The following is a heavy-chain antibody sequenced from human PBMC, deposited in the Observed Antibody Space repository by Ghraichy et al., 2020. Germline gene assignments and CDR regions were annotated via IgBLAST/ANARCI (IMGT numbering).Heavy chain of an antibody. CDR2: IWYDGSNK. Sequence: GESLNISCAASGFTFSSYGMHWVRQAPGKGLEWVAVIWYDGSNKYYADSVKGRFTISRDNSKNTLYLQMNSLRAEDTAVYYCARKGVLWFGEGGMDVWGQGTTVTVSS. V-gene: IGHV3-33*01. CDR3: ARKGVLWFGEGGMDV. D-gene: IGHD3-10*01. CDR1: GFTFSSYG. J-gene: IGHJ6*02.